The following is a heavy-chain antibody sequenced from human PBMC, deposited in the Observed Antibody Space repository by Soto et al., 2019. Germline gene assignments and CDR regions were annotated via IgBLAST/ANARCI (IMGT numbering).Heavy chain of an antibody. J-gene: IGHJ4*02. Sequence: GGSLRLSCAASGFSFSSYDMKWVRQAPGKGLEWVSSIRASSGNTYYADSVKGRFTISRDNSKNTLYLQMDRLRAEDTAVYYCAKRGDSTSWTHFDYWGQGTLVTVSS. CDR2: IRASSGNT. D-gene: IGHD2-2*01. CDR3: AKRGDSTSWTHFDY. V-gene: IGHV3-23*01. CDR1: GFSFSSYD.